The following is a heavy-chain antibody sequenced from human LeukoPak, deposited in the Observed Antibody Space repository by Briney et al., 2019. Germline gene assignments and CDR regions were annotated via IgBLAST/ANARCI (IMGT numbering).Heavy chain of an antibody. Sequence: PSQTLSLTCTVSGGSISSSTYYWGWIRQPPGTGLEWIGSIYYSGSTYYNPSLKSRVTISVDTSKNQFSLKLNSVTAADTAVYYCARTLTTVTYNFDFWGQGTLVTVSS. CDR3: ARTLTTVTYNFDF. V-gene: IGHV4-39*01. J-gene: IGHJ4*02. CDR2: IYYSGST. CDR1: GGSISSSTYY. D-gene: IGHD4-17*01.